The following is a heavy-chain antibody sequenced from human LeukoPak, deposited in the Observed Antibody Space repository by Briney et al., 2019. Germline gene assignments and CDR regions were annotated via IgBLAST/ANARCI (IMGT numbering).Heavy chain of an antibody. CDR3: ARGRLVSSQPFDY. J-gene: IGHJ4*02. D-gene: IGHD6-6*01. CDR1: GGSFSGYY. Sequence: SETLSLTCAVYGGSFSGYYWSWIRQPPGKGLEWIGEINHSGTTNYNPSLKSRVTISADTSKNQFSLKLSSVTAADTAVYYCARGRLVSSQPFDYWGQGTLVTVSS. CDR2: INHSGTT. V-gene: IGHV4-34*01.